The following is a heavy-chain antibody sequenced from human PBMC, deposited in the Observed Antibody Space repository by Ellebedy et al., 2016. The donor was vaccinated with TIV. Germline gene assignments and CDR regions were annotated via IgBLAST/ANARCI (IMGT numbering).Heavy chain of an antibody. CDR2: MGYGTANI. J-gene: IGHJ4*02. Sequence: GGSLRLSCEASGFTFSSYGMHWVRQSPGKGLEWVAVMGYGTANIYYAASVKGRFTISRDNAKNSLYLQMNSLRAEDTAVYYCARVDDYGDNFDYWGQGTLVTVSS. CDR1: GFTFSSYG. CDR3: ARVDDYGDNFDY. D-gene: IGHD4-17*01. V-gene: IGHV3-33*01.